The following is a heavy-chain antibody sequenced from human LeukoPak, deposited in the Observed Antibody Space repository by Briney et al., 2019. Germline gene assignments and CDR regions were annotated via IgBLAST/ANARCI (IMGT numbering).Heavy chain of an antibody. CDR2: ISAYNGNT. D-gene: IGHD6-6*01. CDR3: AREHSGSSFDY. Sequence: ASVKVSCTASGYTFTSYGISWVRQAPGQGLEWMGWISAYNGNTNYAQKLQGRITMTTDTSTTTDYMELRRLRSDDTAVYYCAREHSGSSFDYWGQGTLVTVSS. V-gene: IGHV1-18*01. CDR1: GYTFTSYG. J-gene: IGHJ4*02.